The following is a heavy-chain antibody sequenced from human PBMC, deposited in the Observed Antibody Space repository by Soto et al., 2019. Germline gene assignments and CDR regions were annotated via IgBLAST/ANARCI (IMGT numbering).Heavy chain of an antibody. J-gene: IGHJ3*02. CDR2: IYYSGST. Sequence: KTSDTLSLTCTLSGGSISSSSYYWGWIRQPPGKGLEWIGSIYYSGSTYYNPSLKSRVTISVDTSKNQFSLKLSSVTAADTAVYYCARPFLRYFDYDAFDIWGQGTMVT. D-gene: IGHD3-9*01. V-gene: IGHV4-39*01. CDR1: GGSISSSSYY. CDR3: ARPFLRYFDYDAFDI.